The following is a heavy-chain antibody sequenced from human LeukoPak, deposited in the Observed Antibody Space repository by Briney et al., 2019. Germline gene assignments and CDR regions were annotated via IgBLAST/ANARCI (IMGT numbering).Heavy chain of an antibody. Sequence: PSETLSLTCTVSGGSISSYYWSWIRQPPGKGLEWIGYIYYSGSTNYNPSLKSRVTISVDTSKNQFSLKLSSVTAADTAVYYCARGAALGYCSSTSCTNFDYWGQGTLVTVSS. J-gene: IGHJ4*02. D-gene: IGHD2-2*01. CDR3: ARGAALGYCSSTSCTNFDY. CDR1: GGSISSYY. V-gene: IGHV4-59*01. CDR2: IYYSGST.